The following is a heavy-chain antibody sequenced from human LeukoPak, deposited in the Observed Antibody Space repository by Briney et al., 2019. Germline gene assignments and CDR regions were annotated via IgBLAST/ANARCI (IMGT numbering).Heavy chain of an antibody. Sequence: KPSETLSLTXTVSGGSISSGSYYWSWIRQPAGEGLEWIGRIYTSGSTNYNPSLKSRVTISVDTSKNQFSLKLSSVTAADTAVYYCARDRLGYFDYWGQGTLVTVSS. CDR2: IYTSGST. CDR3: ARDRLGYFDY. J-gene: IGHJ4*02. D-gene: IGHD3-10*01. CDR1: GGSISSGSYY. V-gene: IGHV4-61*02.